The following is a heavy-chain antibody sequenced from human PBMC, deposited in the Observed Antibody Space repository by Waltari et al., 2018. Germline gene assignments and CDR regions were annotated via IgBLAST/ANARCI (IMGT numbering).Heavy chain of an antibody. Sequence: QLQLQESGPGLVKPSETLSLTCTVSGGSISSSSYYWGWIRQPPGKGLEWIGSIYYSGSTYYNPSLKRRVTRSVDTSKNQFSRKLSSVTAADTAVYYGARDNGPEGGDYAGGIVGGMDVWGQGTTVTVSS. CDR1: GGSISSSSYY. CDR2: IYYSGST. J-gene: IGHJ6*02. V-gene: IGHV4-39*07. CDR3: ARDNGPEGGDYAGGIVGGMDV. D-gene: IGHD2-21*02.